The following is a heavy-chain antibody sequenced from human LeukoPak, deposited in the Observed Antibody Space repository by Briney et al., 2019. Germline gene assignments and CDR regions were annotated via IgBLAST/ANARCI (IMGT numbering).Heavy chain of an antibody. J-gene: IGHJ4*02. CDR1: GYSFTTYG. Sequence: ASVKVSCKASGYSFTTYGINWVRQAPGQGLEWMGGIIPIFGTANYAQKFQGRVTITADKSTSTAYMELSSLRSEDTAVYYCARGASGWYELKWGQGTLVTVSS. CDR3: ARGASGWYELK. D-gene: IGHD6-19*01. CDR2: IIPIFGTA. V-gene: IGHV1-69*06.